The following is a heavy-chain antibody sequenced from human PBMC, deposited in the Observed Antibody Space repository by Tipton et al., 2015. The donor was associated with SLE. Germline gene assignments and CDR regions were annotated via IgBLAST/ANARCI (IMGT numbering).Heavy chain of an antibody. CDR2: IYYSGST. D-gene: IGHD1-26*01. Sequence: TLSLTCAVYGGSFSSYYWSWIRQPPGKGLEWIGYIYYSGSTNYNPSLKSRVTISVDTSKNQFSLKLSSVTAADTAVYYCAVDYYNGIPIWGQGTMVTVSP. CDR1: GGSFSSYY. V-gene: IGHV4-59*01. J-gene: IGHJ3*02. CDR3: AVDYYNGIPI.